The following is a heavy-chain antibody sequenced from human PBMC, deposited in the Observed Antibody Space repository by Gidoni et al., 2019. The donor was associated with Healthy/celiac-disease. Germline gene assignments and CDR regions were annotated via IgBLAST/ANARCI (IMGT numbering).Heavy chain of an antibody. D-gene: IGHD3-10*01. V-gene: IGHV3-15*01. CDR1: GFTFSNAW. CDR3: TGRARTRSLVRGRDWYFDL. CDR2: IKSKTDGGTT. Sequence: EVQLVESGGGLVKPGGSLRLSCAASGFTFSNAWMSWVRQAPGKGLEWVGRIKSKTDGGTTDYAAPVKGRFTISRDDSKNTLYLQMNSLKTEDTAVYYCTGRARTRSLVRGRDWYFDLWGRGTLVTVSS. J-gene: IGHJ2*01.